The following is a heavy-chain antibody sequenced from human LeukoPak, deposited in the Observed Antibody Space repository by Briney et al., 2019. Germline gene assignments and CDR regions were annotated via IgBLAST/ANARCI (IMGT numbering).Heavy chain of an antibody. CDR1: GGFISSRSYY. V-gene: IGHV4-39*01. CDR3: ARHARIAVAETEGYYYGMDV. D-gene: IGHD6-19*01. Sequence: SETLSLTCTVSGGFISSRSYYWGWIRQAPGKGLEWIGSIYYGWATYYNPSLKSRVTISVDTSKNQFSLRLNSVTAADTAVYYCARHARIAVAETEGYYYGMDVWGQGTTVTVSS. CDR2: IYYGWAT. J-gene: IGHJ6*02.